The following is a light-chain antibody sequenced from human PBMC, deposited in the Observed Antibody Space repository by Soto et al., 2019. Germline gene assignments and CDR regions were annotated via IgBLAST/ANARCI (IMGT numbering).Light chain of an antibody. J-gene: IGKJ2*01. V-gene: IGKV3-15*01. CDR1: QSVSSN. CDR2: GAS. CDR3: QQYNNWPPMYT. Sequence: EIVMTQSPATLSVSPGERATLSCRASQSVSSNLAWYQQKPGQAPRLLIYGASTRATGIPARFSGSGSGTEFILTISSLQSEDIAVYYCQQYNNWPPMYTFGQGTKLEIK.